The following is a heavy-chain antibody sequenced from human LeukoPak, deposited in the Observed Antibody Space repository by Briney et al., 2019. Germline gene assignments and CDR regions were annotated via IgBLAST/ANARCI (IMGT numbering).Heavy chain of an antibody. Sequence: GGSLRLSCVASGLTFNRYWMSWLRQVPGKGLEWVANIKQDGTETHYVDSVKGRFTISRDNAKSSLYLQMNSLRAEDTAVYYCARDCLGSQFWSGYYLGPDNYFDYWGQGTLVTVSS. CDR1: GLTFNRYW. CDR2: IKQDGTET. J-gene: IGHJ4*02. V-gene: IGHV3-7*01. D-gene: IGHD3-3*01. CDR3: ARDCLGSQFWSGYYLGPDNYFDY.